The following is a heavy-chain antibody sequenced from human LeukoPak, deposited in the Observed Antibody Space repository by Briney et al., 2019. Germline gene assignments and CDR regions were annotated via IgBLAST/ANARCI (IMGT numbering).Heavy chain of an antibody. Sequence: ASVKVSCKASGYTFTSYGISWVRQAPGQGLEWMGWISAYNGNTNYAQKLQGRVTMTTDTSTGTAYMELRSLRSDDTAVYYCARIFGYDFWSGYWDYWGQGTLVTVSS. J-gene: IGHJ4*02. CDR3: ARIFGYDFWSGYWDY. D-gene: IGHD3-3*01. V-gene: IGHV1-18*01. CDR2: ISAYNGNT. CDR1: GYTFTSYG.